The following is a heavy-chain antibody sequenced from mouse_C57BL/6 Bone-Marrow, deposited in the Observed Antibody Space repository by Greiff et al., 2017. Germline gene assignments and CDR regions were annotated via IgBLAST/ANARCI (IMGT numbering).Heavy chain of an antibody. J-gene: IGHJ4*01. CDR1: GYSITSGYY. V-gene: IGHV3-6*01. CDR2: ISYDGSN. CDR3: ARGWEEGFYAMDY. D-gene: IGHD1-1*02. Sequence: EVKVEESGPGLVKPSQSLSLTCSVTGYSITSGYYWNWIRQFPGNKLEWMGYISYDGSNNYNPSLKNRISITRDTSKNQFFLKLNSVTTEDTATYYCARGWEEGFYAMDYWGQGTSVTVSS.